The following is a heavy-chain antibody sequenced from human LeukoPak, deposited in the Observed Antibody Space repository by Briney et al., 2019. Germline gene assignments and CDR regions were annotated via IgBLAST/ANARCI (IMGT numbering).Heavy chain of an antibody. CDR3: TRGAEDRFDP. J-gene: IGHJ5*02. CDR1: GFTFGDYA. Sequence: QPGRSLRLSCTASGFTFGDYAMSWVRQAPGKGLEWVGFIRSKAYGGTTEYAASVKGRFTISRDDSKSIAYLQMNSLKTEDTAVYYCTRGAEDRFDPWGQGTLVTVSS. V-gene: IGHV3-49*04. CDR2: IRSKAYGGTT.